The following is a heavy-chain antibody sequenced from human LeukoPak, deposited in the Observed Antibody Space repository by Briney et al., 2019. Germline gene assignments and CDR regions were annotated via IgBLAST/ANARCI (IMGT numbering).Heavy chain of an antibody. CDR3: ARDLSSSSFDY. D-gene: IGHD6-6*01. Sequence: GGSLRLSCAASGFTFGTFAMNWVRQAPGKGLEWVSSICSAGAYIYYADSINGRFTISRDNAKNSLYLQMDSLRVEDTALYYCARDLSSSSFDYWGQGTLVT. V-gene: IGHV3-21*01. CDR2: ICSAGAYI. CDR1: GFTFGTFA. J-gene: IGHJ4*02.